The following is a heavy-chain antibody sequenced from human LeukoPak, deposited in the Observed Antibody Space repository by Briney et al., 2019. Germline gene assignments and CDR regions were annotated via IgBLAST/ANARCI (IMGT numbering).Heavy chain of an antibody. CDR1: GGSISSYY. J-gene: IGHJ4*02. Sequence: SETLSLTCTVSGGSISSYYWSWIRQPPGKGLEWIGYIYYSGSTNYNPSLKSRVTISVDTSKNQFSLKLSSVTAADTAVYYCARSQYYYDSSGHYDYWGQGTLVTVSS. CDR3: ARSQYYYDSSGHYDY. D-gene: IGHD3-22*01. V-gene: IGHV4-59*01. CDR2: IYYSGST.